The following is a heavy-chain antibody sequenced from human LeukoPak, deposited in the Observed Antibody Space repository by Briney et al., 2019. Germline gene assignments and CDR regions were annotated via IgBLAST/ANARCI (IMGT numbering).Heavy chain of an antibody. J-gene: IGHJ4*02. V-gene: IGHV3-21*01. D-gene: IGHD2-2*01. CDR2: ISSSSTYI. Sequence: GGSLRLSCAASGFIFSNYNMNWVRQAPGKGLEWVSSISSSSTYIYYADSVKGRFTISRDNAKNSLYLQMHSLRAEDTAVYYCAKNAQGYCSSISCPFDYWGQGTLVPVSS. CDR3: AKNAQGYCSSISCPFDY. CDR1: GFIFSNYN.